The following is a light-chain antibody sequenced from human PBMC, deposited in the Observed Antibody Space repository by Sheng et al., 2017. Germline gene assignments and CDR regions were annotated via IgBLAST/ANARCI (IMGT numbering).Light chain of an antibody. V-gene: IGKV1-9*01. J-gene: IGKJ3*01. CDR2: GAS. CDR3: QQYNSYPLT. CDR1: PGFTTY. Sequence: DIQLTQSPSSLSASVGDRVTITCRASPGFTTYLAWYQQKPGKAPKLLIYGASTLQTGVPSRFSGSGSGTDFTLTISSLQPEDSATYYCQQYNSYPLTFGPGTNVDL.